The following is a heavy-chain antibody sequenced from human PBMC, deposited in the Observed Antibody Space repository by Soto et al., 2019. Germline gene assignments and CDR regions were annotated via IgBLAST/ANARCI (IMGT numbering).Heavy chain of an antibody. CDR1: GGSISSSSYY. Sequence: SETLSLTCTVCGGSISSSSYYWGWIRQPPGKGLEWIGSIYYSGSTYYNPSLKSRVTISVDTSKNQFSLKLSSVTAADTAVYYCATLGEQQLGAFDIWGQGTMVTVSS. D-gene: IGHD6-13*01. J-gene: IGHJ3*02. CDR2: IYYSGST. V-gene: IGHV4-39*01. CDR3: ATLGEQQLGAFDI.